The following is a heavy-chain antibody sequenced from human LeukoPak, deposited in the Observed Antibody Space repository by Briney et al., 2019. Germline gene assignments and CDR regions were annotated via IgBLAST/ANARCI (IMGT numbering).Heavy chain of an antibody. D-gene: IGHD1-26*01. CDR2: ISYDGSNK. V-gene: IGHV3-30*18. Sequence: GGSLCLSCAASGFTFSSYGMHWVRRAPGKGLEWVAVISYDGSNKYYADSMKGRFTSSRDNSKNTLYLQMNSLRAEDTAVYYCAKYPVGATPDAAFDIWGQGTMVTVSS. CDR3: AKYPVGATPDAAFDI. CDR1: GFTFSSYG. J-gene: IGHJ3*02.